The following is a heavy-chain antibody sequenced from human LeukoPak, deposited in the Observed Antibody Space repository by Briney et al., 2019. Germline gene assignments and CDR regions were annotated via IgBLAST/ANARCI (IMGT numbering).Heavy chain of an antibody. D-gene: IGHD1-26*01. J-gene: IGHJ6*02. CDR2: ISSSSNYF. CDR1: GFTFSTYS. V-gene: IGHV3-21*01. Sequence: GGSLRLSCAASGFTFSTYSMNWVRQAPGKGLEWVSSISSSSNYFYYADSVKGRITISRDSAKNSLYLQMNSLRAEDTAVYYCARARGTYYYYAMDVWGQGTTVTVSS. CDR3: ARARGTYYYYAMDV.